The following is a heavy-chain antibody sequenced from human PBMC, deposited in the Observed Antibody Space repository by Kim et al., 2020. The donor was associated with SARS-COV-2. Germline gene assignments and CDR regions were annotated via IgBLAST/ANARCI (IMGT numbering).Heavy chain of an antibody. CDR2: ISDEGDVT. D-gene: IGHD2-2*01. V-gene: IGHV3-23*01. Sequence: GGSLRLSCVASGLTFSKFAMTWVRQAPGKGLEWVSGISDEGDVTHYADPVRGRFTITRDNSKNSLYLHMSSLRPADTAVYYCAIVDDTRCYTACHFDDWG. CDR1: GLTFSKFA. CDR3: AIVDDTRCYTACHFDD. J-gene: IGHJ4*01.